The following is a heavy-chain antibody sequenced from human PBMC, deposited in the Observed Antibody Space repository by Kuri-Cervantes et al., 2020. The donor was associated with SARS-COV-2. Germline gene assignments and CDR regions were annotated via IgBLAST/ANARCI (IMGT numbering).Heavy chain of an antibody. Sequence: SETLSLTCTVSGGSISSYYWSWIRQLAGKGLEWVGRIYTSGSTNYNPSLKSRVTMSVDTSKNQFSLKLSSVTAADTAVYYGARAYSNYVLSDYWGQGTLVTVSS. CDR3: ARAYSNYVLSDY. J-gene: IGHJ4*02. CDR1: GGSISSYY. CDR2: IYTSGST. D-gene: IGHD4-11*01. V-gene: IGHV4-4*07.